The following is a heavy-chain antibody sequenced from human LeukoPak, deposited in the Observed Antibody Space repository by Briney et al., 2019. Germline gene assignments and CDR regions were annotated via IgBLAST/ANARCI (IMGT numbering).Heavy chain of an antibody. CDR2: ISGSGGST. Sequence: GGSLRHSCAASGFTFSSYAMSWVRQAPGKGLEWVSAISGSGGSTYYADSVKGRFTISRDNSKNTLYLQMNSLRAEDTAVYYCAAYGSGSYLFGMDVWGQGTTVTVSS. J-gene: IGHJ6*02. D-gene: IGHD3-10*01. V-gene: IGHV3-23*01. CDR1: GFTFSSYA. CDR3: AAYGSGSYLFGMDV.